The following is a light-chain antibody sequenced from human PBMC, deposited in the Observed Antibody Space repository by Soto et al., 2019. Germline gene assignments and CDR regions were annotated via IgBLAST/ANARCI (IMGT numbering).Light chain of an antibody. CDR1: QSVSSY. V-gene: IGKV3-15*01. J-gene: IGKJ1*01. Sequence: TKSPPTLSFSPGERAAPSCRASQSVSSYLAWYQQKPGQAPRLLIYGASTRATGIPARFSGSGSGTEFTLTISSLQSEDFAVYYCQQYYNWPRTFGQGTKVDIK. CDR3: QQYYNWPRT. CDR2: GAS.